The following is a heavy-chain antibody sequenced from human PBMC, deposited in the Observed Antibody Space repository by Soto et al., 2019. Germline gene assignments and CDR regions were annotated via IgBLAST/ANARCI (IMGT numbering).Heavy chain of an antibody. CDR2: INHSGST. Sequence: QVQLQQWGAGLLKPSETLSLTCAVYGGSFSGYYWSWIRQPPGKGLEWIGEINHSGSTNYNPSLKSRVTISVDTSKNQFSLKLSSVTAADTAVYYCARGKRFLEWLFRDGGYYYMDVWGKGTTVTVSS. D-gene: IGHD3-3*01. CDR3: ARGKRFLEWLFRDGGYYYMDV. V-gene: IGHV4-34*01. CDR1: GGSFSGYY. J-gene: IGHJ6*03.